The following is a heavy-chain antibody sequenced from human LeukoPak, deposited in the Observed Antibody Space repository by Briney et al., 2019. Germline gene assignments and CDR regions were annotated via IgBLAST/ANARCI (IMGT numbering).Heavy chain of an antibody. CDR3: ARVKMATNYFDY. CDR2: IYSGGST. J-gene: IGHJ4*02. V-gene: IGHV3-53*01. D-gene: IGHD5-24*01. Sequence: GGSLRLSCAASGFTVSSNYMSWVRQPPGKGLEWVSVIYSGGSTYYADSVKGRFTISRDNSKNTLYLQMNSLRAEDTAVYYCARVKMATNYFDYWGQGTLVTVSS. CDR1: GFTVSSNY.